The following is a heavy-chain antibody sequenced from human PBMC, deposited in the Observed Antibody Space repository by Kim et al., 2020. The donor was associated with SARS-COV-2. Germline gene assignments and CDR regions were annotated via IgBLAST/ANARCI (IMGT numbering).Heavy chain of an antibody. CDR1: GFTFSNAW. D-gene: IGHD3-3*01. Sequence: GALRLSCAASGFTFSNAWMSWVRQAPGEGLEWVGRIKSKTDGGTTDYAAPVKGRFTISRDDSKNTLYLQMNSLKTEDTAVYYCTTLYYDFWSDFSNFFDYWGQGTLVTVSS. V-gene: IGHV3-15*01. CDR2: IKSKTDGGTT. J-gene: IGHJ4*02. CDR3: TTLYYDFWSDFSNFFDY.